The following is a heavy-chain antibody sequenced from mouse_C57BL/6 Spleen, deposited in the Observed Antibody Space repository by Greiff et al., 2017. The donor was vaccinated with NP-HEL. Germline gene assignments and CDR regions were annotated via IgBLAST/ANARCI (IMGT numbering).Heavy chain of an antibody. D-gene: IGHD2-4*01. CDR2: LHPSDSDT. J-gene: IGHJ2*01. V-gene: IGHV1-74*01. CDR1: GYTFTSYW. Sequence: VQLQQPGAELVKPGASVKVSCKASGYTFTSYWMHWVKQRPGQGLEWIGRLHPSDSDTNYNQKFKGKATLTVDKSSSTAYMQLSSLTSEDSAVYYCAICGDDYYFDYWGQGTTLTVSS. CDR3: AICGDDYYFDY.